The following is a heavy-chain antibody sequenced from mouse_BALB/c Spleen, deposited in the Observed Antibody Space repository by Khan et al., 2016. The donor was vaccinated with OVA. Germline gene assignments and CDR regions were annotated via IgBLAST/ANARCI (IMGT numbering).Heavy chain of an antibody. V-gene: IGHV1-77*01. CDR2: IYPGSDNT. Sequence: QVQLQQSGAELARPGASVTLSCKASGYTFTDYSINWMRQRTGQGLEWIGEIYPGSDNTYYNEKFKGKATLTADKSSSTAYMQLSSLTSEDSAVYFCAREWAAWFPYWDQGTLVTVSA. J-gene: IGHJ3*01. CDR1: GYTFTDYS. CDR3: AREWAAWFPY.